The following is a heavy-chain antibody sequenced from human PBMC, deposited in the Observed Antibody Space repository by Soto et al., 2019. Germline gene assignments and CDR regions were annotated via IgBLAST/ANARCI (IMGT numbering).Heavy chain of an antibody. V-gene: IGHV1-69*13. D-gene: IGHD3-10*01. J-gene: IGHJ6*02. CDR3: ASSLYGSGSYYYYYYGMDV. Sequence: SVKVSCKASGGTFSSYAISWVRQAPGQGLEWMGGIIPIFGTANYAQKFQGRVTITADESTSTAYMELSSLRSEDTAVYYCASSLYGSGSYYYYYYGMDVWGQGTTVTVSS. CDR1: GGTFSSYA. CDR2: IIPIFGTA.